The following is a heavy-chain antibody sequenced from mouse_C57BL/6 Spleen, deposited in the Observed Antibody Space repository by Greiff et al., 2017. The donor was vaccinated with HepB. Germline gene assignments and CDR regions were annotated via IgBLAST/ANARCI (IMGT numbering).Heavy chain of an antibody. CDR1: GYTFTSYW. D-gene: IGHD1-1*01. CDR2: IDPYDSYT. CDR3: ARRELREYFDF. J-gene: IGHJ1*03. V-gene: IGHV1-50*01. Sequence: VQLQQSGAELVKPGASVKLSCKASGYTFTSYWMQWVKQRHGKGLEWIGEIDPYDSYTNYNQKLKGKATLTVDTSSSTAYMQLSSLTSEDSAVYYSARRELREYFDFWGTGTTVTVSS.